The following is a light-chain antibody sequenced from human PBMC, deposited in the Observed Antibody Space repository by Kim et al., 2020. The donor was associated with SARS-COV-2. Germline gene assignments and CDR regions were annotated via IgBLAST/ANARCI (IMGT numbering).Light chain of an antibody. Sequence: DIHMTQSPSAMSASVGDRVTITCRASQGISDYLAWFQQKPGKVPKRLIFAASTLQSGVPSRFSGSGSGTEFTLTINSLQTEDFATYYYLQYNRYPFAFGQGTRLEIK. J-gene: IGKJ5*01. CDR2: AAS. V-gene: IGKV1-17*03. CDR1: QGISDY. CDR3: LQYNRYPFA.